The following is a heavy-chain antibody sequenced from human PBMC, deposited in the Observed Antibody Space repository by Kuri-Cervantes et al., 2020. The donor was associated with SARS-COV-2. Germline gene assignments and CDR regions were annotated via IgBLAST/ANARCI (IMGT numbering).Heavy chain of an antibody. CDR1: GYTFTGYY. CDR2: INPNTGGP. Sequence: ASVKVSCKASGYTFTGYYIHWVRQAPGQGLEWMGWINPNTGGPNYAQKFQGRVTMTRDTSTSKAYIELSGLTSDDTAVYYCARELMHYGGNSIDSWGQGTLVTVSS. CDR3: ARELMHYGGNSIDS. V-gene: IGHV1-2*02. J-gene: IGHJ4*02. D-gene: IGHD4-23*01.